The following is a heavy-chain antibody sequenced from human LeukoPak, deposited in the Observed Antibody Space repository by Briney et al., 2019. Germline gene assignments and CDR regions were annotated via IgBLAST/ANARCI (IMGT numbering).Heavy chain of an antibody. CDR1: GFTFSSYW. CDR2: ISTSTT. CDR3: ARESGTQSSLSV. V-gene: IGHV3-48*01. J-gene: IGHJ4*02. D-gene: IGHD3-10*01. Sequence: PGGSLRLSCAASGFTFSSYWMSWVRQAPGKGLEWVAYISTSTTYYADSVRGRFTISRDNAENSLFLHMNSLSADDTAVYYCARESGTQSSLSVWGQGTLVTVSS.